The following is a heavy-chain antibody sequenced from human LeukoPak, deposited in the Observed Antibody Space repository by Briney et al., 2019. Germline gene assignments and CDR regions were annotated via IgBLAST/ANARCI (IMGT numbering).Heavy chain of an antibody. D-gene: IGHD2-2*02. CDR2: IRYDGSNK. CDR3: AKDYCSRTSCYIVDY. J-gene: IGHJ4*02. CDR1: GFTFSSYG. V-gene: IGHV3-30*02. Sequence: GGSLRLSCAASGFTFSSYGMHWVRQAPGKGLEWVAFIRYDGSNKYYADSVKGRFTISRDNSKNTLYLRMNSLRAEDTAVYYCAKDYCSRTSCYIVDYWGQGTLVTVSS.